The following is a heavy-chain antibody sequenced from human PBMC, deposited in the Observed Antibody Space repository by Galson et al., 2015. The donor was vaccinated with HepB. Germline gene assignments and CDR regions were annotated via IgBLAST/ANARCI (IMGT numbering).Heavy chain of an antibody. J-gene: IGHJ4*02. CDR2: IWYDGSNK. V-gene: IGHV3-33*01. CDR3: ARPTLDRTVTTFDY. D-gene: IGHD4-17*01. CDR1: GFTFSSYG. Sequence: SLRLSCAASGFTFSSYGMHWVRQAPGKGLEWVAVIWYDGSNKYYADSVKGRFTISRDNSKNTLYLQMNSLRAEDTAVYYCARPTLDRTVTTFDYWGQGTLVTVSS.